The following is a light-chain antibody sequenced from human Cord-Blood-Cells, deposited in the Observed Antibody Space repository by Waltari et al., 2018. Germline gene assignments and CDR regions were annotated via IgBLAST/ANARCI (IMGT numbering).Light chain of an antibody. V-gene: IGKV1-5*01. CDR3: QQYNSYSWT. CDR1: QSISSW. Sequence: DIQMTQSPSTLSATVGDRDPITCRARQSISSWLAWYQQKPGKAPKLLIYDASSLERGVPSRFSGSGSWTDFPLTISSLPPDDVATYYCQQYNSYSWTFGQGTQVEIK. CDR2: DAS. J-gene: IGKJ1*01.